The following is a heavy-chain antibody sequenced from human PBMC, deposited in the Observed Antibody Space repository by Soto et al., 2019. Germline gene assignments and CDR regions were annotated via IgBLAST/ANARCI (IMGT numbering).Heavy chain of an antibody. CDR3: VRGNTGYGNFDS. V-gene: IGHV3-74*01. Sequence: QPGGSLRLSCAGSGFTFSSYWMHWVRQAPGKGLVWVSRTYTDGSNTYYADSVKGRFTISRDNAKDTLYLQMNSLRAEDTAVYYCVRGNTGYGNFDSWGQGTLVTVSS. D-gene: IGHD5-12*01. CDR1: GFTFSSYW. CDR2: TYTDGSNT. J-gene: IGHJ4*02.